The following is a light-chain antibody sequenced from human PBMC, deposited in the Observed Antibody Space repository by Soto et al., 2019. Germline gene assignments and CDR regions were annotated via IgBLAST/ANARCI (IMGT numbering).Light chain of an antibody. Sequence: QSALTQPRSVSGSPGQSVTISCTGTSSDVGAYNYVSWYQQHPAKAPNLMIYDVSKRPSGVPDRFSGSKSGNTASLTISGLQAEDEGDYYCCSYTSSFKLAVFGSGTKVTVL. CDR2: DVS. J-gene: IGLJ1*01. V-gene: IGLV2-11*01. CDR1: SSDVGAYNY. CDR3: CSYTSSFKLAV.